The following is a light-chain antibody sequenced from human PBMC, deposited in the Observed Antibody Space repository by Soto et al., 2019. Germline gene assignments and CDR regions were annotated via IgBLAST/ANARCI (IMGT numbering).Light chain of an antibody. J-gene: IGLJ1*01. Sequence: QSALTQPASVSGSPGQSITISCTGTSSDVGGYNYVSWYQQHPGKAPKLMIYDVSNRPSGVSNRFSGSKSGNTSSLTISGLQAEDAADYYCSSSATTSSYVFGGGTKLTVL. CDR1: SSDVGGYNY. CDR3: SSSATTSSYV. CDR2: DVS. V-gene: IGLV2-14*01.